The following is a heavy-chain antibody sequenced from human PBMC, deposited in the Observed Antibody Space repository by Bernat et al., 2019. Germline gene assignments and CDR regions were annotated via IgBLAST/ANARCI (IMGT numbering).Heavy chain of an antibody. CDR2: ISSSSYT. J-gene: IGHJ5*02. CDR3: ARDLVVVVAATHWFDP. D-gene: IGHD2-15*01. Sequence: QVQLVESGGGLVKPGGSLRLSCAASGFTFSDYYMSWIRQAPGKGLEWVSYISSSSYTNYADSVKGRFTISRDNAKNSLYLQMNSLRAEDTAVYYCARDLVVVVAATHWFDPWGQGTLVTVSS. CDR1: GFTFSDYY. V-gene: IGHV3-11*06.